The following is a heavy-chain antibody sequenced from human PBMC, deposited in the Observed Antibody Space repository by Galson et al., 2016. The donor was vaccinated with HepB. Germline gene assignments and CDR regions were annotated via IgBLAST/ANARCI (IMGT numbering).Heavy chain of an antibody. CDR2: INPSGGIT. CDR3: ARWVTARYYLDY. D-gene: IGHD2-21*02. V-gene: IGHV1-46*01. Sequence: SVKVSCKASGYTFINYYIQWVRQAPGQGLEWMGIINPSGGITTYAQKVQGRVTLTRDTSTNTVYMELSSLRSEDTAVYYCARWVTARYYLDYWGQGTLVTVSS. J-gene: IGHJ4*02. CDR1: GYTFINYY.